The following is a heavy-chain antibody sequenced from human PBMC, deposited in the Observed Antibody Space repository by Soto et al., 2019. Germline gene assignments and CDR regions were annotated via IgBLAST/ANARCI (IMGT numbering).Heavy chain of an antibody. CDR3: ARDSYDFWTAYSY. D-gene: IGHD3-3*01. J-gene: IGHJ4*02. Sequence: GRSLSLSCAASGFTFTNYAMNWVRQAPGRGLEWVSIISRNGASTYYADSVKGRFTISRDNGKNSVYLQMNSLRAEDMAVYYCARDSYDFWTAYSYWGQGTQVTVSS. V-gene: IGHV3-23*01. CDR2: ISRNGAST. CDR1: GFTFTNYA.